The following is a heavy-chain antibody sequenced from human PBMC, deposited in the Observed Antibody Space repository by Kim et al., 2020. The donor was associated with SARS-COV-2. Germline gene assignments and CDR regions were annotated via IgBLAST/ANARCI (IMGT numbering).Heavy chain of an antibody. Sequence: GGSLRLSCAASGFPFSRHAMSWARQAAGKGLEWVSAIGSTGGTYYADSAKGRFTISRDNSKNTLYLQLNSLRAEDTAVYFCSAGTTYYWDYWGEGTLVTVSS. D-gene: IGHD3-10*01. CDR3: SAGTTYYWDY. CDR1: GFPFSRHA. V-gene: IGHV3-23*01. J-gene: IGHJ4*02. CDR2: IGSTGGT.